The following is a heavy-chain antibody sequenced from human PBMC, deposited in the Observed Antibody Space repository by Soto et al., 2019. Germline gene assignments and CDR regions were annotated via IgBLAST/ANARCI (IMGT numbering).Heavy chain of an antibody. V-gene: IGHV1-69*13. J-gene: IGHJ5*02. CDR3: AREPNGYCSSTSCEGGYWFDP. CDR1: GGTFSSYA. D-gene: IGHD2-2*01. Sequence: SVKVSCKASGGTFSSYAISWVRQAPGQGLEWMGGIIPIFGTANYAQKFQGRVTITADESTSTAYMELSSLRSEDTAVYYCAREPNGYCSSTSCEGGYWFDPWGQGTLVTVSS. CDR2: IIPIFGTA.